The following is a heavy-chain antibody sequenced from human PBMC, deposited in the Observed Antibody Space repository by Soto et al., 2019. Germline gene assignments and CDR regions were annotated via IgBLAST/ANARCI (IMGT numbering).Heavy chain of an antibody. J-gene: IGHJ4*02. V-gene: IGHV4-38-2*01. D-gene: IGHD1-1*01. Sequence: SDTLSLTCVVSGYSISSAYYWGWIRQPPGKGLEWVGSVYHSGSTYYNPSLKSRITISLDTSKNHFSLKLRSVTAADSAVYYCAISGTTNHPLPEQWGQGALVTVAS. CDR2: VYHSGST. CDR3: AISGTTNHPLPEQ. CDR1: GYSISSAYY.